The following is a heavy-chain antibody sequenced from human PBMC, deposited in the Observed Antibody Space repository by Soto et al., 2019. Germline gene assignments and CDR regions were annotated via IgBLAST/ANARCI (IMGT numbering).Heavy chain of an antibody. J-gene: IGHJ4*02. V-gene: IGHV3-23*01. CDR3: AKDKEMGDYYDSSTF. CDR2: ISATGATT. D-gene: IGHD3-22*01. CDR1: GFTFRSYA. Sequence: GGSLRLSCAASGFTFRSYAMNWVRQAPGKGLEWVSSISATGATTYLADSLKGRFTISRDNFQNTLYLQMNSLRAEDTAVYYCAKDKEMGDYYDSSTFGGQGTLVTVSS.